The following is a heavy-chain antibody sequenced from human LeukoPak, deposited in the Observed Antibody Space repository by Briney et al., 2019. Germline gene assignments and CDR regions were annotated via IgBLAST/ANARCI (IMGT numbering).Heavy chain of an antibody. J-gene: IGHJ4*02. CDR2: IYSGGST. Sequence: GGSLRLSCAASGFTFSSYGMSWVRQAPGKGLEWVSVIYSGGSTYYADSVKGRFTISRDNSKNTLYLQMNSLRAEDTAVYYCASSVIYYDSSGYPFDYWGQGTLVTVSS. CDR1: GFTFSSYG. D-gene: IGHD3-22*01. V-gene: IGHV3-66*01. CDR3: ASSVIYYDSSGYPFDY.